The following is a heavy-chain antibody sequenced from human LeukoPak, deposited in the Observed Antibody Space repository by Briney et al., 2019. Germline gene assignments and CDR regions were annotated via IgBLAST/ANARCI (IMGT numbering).Heavy chain of an antibody. Sequence: SETLSLTCTVSGGSISSYYWSWIRQPPGKGLEWIGYIYYSGSTNYNPSLKSRVTISVDTSKNQFSLKLSSVTAADTAVYYCARGYYDSSGYYFRRLYYFDYWGQGTLVTVSS. D-gene: IGHD3-22*01. CDR1: GGSISSYY. J-gene: IGHJ4*02. V-gene: IGHV4-59*08. CDR2: IYYSGST. CDR3: ARGYYDSSGYYFRRLYYFDY.